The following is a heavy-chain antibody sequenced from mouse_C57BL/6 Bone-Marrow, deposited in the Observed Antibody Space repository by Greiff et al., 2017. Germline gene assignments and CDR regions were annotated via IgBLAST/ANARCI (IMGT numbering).Heavy chain of an antibody. CDR3: ARNDVLYYFDF. CDR2: INPNNGGT. V-gene: IGHV1-26*01. D-gene: IGHD2-3*01. CDR1: GYTFTDYY. J-gene: IGHJ2*01. Sequence: EVQLQQSGPELVKPGASVKISCKASGYTFTDYYMNWVKQSHGKSLEWIGDINPNNGGTSYNQKFKGKATLTLDKSSSTAYMELRSLTSEDSAVYYCARNDVLYYFDFWGQGTTLTVSS.